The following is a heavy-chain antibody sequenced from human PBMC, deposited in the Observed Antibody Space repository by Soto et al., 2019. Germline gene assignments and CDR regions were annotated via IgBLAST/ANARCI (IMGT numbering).Heavy chain of an antibody. Sequence: QVQLVESGGGVVQPGRSLRLSCAASGFTFSSYAMHWVRQAPGKGLEWVAFISYDGSNKYYADSVKGRFTISRDNSKNTLYLQMNSLRAEDTAVYYCAREVGAPHYFDYWGQGTLVTVSS. J-gene: IGHJ4*02. CDR1: GFTFSSYA. CDR2: ISYDGSNK. CDR3: AREVGAPHYFDY. D-gene: IGHD1-26*01. V-gene: IGHV3-30-3*01.